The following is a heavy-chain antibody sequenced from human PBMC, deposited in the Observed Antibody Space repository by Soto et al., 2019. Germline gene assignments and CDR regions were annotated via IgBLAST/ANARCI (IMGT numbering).Heavy chain of an antibody. V-gene: IGHV1-69*01. D-gene: IGHD3-3*01. CDR3: AVSLYGVVLHYYYRMDV. Sequence: VQLVQSGAEVRKPGSSVKVSCKASGGSFSSFAFSWVRQAPGQGLEWMGGIIPMFGSANYAQEFLGRVTFTADDSTSTAYMEISGLTFEDTAFYYCAVSLYGVVLHYYYRMDVWGPGTSVTVSS. J-gene: IGHJ6*02. CDR2: IIPMFGSA. CDR1: GGSFSSFA.